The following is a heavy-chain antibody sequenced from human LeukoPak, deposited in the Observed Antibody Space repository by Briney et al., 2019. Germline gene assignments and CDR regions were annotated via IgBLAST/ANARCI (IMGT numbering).Heavy chain of an antibody. CDR3: ARGVPYGGHSGFLDY. D-gene: IGHD4-23*01. CDR1: GYSFTSYW. V-gene: IGHV5-10-1*01. CDR2: IDPSDSYT. Sequence: GEFLRISCKGSGYSFTSYWISWVRQMPGKGLEWMGRIDPSDSYTNYSPSFQGHVTISADKSISTAYLQWSSLKASDTAMYYCARGVPYGGHSGFLDYWGQGTLVTVSS. J-gene: IGHJ4*02.